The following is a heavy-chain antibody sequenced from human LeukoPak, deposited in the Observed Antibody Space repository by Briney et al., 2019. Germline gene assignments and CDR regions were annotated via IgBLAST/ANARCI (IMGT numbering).Heavy chain of an antibody. Sequence: GGALRLSYAASGFTLSSYNMNWVRQAPGEGVGWGSSLSSSSSYIYYADSVKGRFTISRDNAKNSLYLQMNSLRAEDTAVYYCARDFTIGNDYYYYGMDVWGQGTTVTVSS. CDR2: LSSSSSYI. CDR3: ARDFTIGNDYYYYGMDV. V-gene: IGHV3-21*01. D-gene: IGHD5-24*01. CDR1: GFTLSSYN. J-gene: IGHJ6*02.